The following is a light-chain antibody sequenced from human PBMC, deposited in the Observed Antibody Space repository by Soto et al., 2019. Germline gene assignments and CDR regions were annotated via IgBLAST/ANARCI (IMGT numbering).Light chain of an antibody. CDR3: MHALQTPGT. J-gene: IGKJ4*01. CDR2: LGS. CDR1: QSLLHSNGYDY. Sequence: DIVMTQSPLSLPVTPGEPASISCRSSQSLLHSNGYDYLDWYLQKPGQSPQLLIYLGSNRASGVPDRFSGSGSGTDFTLKISRVEAADVGVYYCMHALQTPGTFGGGTKVEIK. V-gene: IGKV2-28*01.